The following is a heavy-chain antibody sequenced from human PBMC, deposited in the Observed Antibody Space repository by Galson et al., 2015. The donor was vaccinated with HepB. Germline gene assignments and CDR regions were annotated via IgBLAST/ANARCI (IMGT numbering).Heavy chain of an antibody. CDR3: ARAAGDSSTYANDY. D-gene: IGHD5-18*01. CDR1: GASISSSLYY. CDR2: IYYTGNT. Sequence: ETLSLTCTVSGASISSSLYYWVWVRQPPEKGLEWIGSIYYTGNTYYKSSLKSRVTISADMSKNQFPLKVNSVTAADTAVYYCARAAGDSSTYANDYWGQGALVTVSS. J-gene: IGHJ4*02. V-gene: IGHV4-39*06.